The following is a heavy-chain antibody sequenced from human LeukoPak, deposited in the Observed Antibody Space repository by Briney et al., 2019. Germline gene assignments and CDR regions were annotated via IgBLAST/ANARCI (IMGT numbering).Heavy chain of an antibody. Sequence: PGRSLRLFSAASGFSFTSYGMHWVRQAPGKGLEWVAVIWYDGTNKYYADSVKGRFTISRDTSNNMLYLQMNSLRAEDTAVYYCARVSESGNSDYWGQGTLVTVSS. J-gene: IGHJ4*02. CDR3: ARVSESGNSDY. D-gene: IGHD4-23*01. CDR2: IWYDGTNK. CDR1: GFSFTSYG. V-gene: IGHV3-33*01.